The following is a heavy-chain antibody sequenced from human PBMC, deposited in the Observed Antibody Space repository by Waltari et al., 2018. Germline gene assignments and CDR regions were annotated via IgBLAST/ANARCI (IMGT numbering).Heavy chain of an antibody. V-gene: IGHV3-21*01. CDR1: GFTFSSYS. J-gene: IGHJ4*02. D-gene: IGHD3-16*01. CDR3: AKGRRGTFDY. CDR2: ISSSSSYI. Sequence: EVQLVESGGGLVKPGGSLRLSCAASGFTFSSYSMNWVRQAPGKGLEWVSSISSSSSYIYYADSVKGRFTISRDNAKNSLYLQMNSLRAEDTAVYYCAKGRRGTFDYWGQGTLVTVSS.